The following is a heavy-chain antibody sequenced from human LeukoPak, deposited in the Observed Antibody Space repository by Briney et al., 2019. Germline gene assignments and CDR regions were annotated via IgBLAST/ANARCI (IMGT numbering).Heavy chain of an antibody. CDR3: ARDRVSLFDY. V-gene: IGHV3-53*01. J-gene: IGHJ4*02. Sequence: GGSLRLSCAASGFTVSSNYMSWVRQAPGKGLEWVTVIYSGGSTYYADSVKGRFTISRDNSKNTLYLQINSLRAEDTAVYYCARDRVSLFDYWGQGTLVTVSS. CDR1: GFTVSSNY. CDR2: IYSGGST.